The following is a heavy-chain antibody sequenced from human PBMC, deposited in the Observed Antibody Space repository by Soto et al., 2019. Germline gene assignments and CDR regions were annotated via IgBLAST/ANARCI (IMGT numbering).Heavy chain of an antibody. CDR2: IYPGDSDT. D-gene: IGHD2-15*01. J-gene: IGHJ3*02. Sequence: GESLKISCKGSGYSFTIYWIGWVRQMPGKGLEWMGIIYPGDSDTRYSPSFQGQVTISADKSISTAYLQWSSLKASDTATYYCARXGGCSGGSCYSDDAFDIWGQGTMVTVSS. CDR1: GYSFTIYW. CDR3: ARXGGCSGGSCYSDDAFDI. V-gene: IGHV5-51*01.